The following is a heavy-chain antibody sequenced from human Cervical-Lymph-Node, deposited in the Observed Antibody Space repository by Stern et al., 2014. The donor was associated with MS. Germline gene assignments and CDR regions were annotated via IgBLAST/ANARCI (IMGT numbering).Heavy chain of an antibody. Sequence: VQLVESGGGLVQPGGSLKLSCATSGFTFSGSAMHWVRQTSGKGLEWVGRIRGKVNGYATTYAASVKGRFTISRDDSKSTAYLQMNSLKIEDPAVYYCTTDGSGWSFWGQGTLVTVSS. V-gene: IGHV3-73*01. J-gene: IGHJ4*02. CDR2: IRGKVNGYAT. CDR1: GFTFSGSA. CDR3: TTDGSGWSF. D-gene: IGHD6-19*01.